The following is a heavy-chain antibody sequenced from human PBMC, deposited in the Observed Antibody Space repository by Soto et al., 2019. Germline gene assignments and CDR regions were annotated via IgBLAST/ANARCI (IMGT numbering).Heavy chain of an antibody. J-gene: IGHJ4*02. CDR2: IFSNDEK. V-gene: IGHV2-26*01. D-gene: IGHD2-15*01. CDR3: ARNPRIGGNVPFDY. Sequence: QVTLKESGPVLVKPTETLTLTCTVSGFSLSNTRMGVSWIRQPPGKALEWLAHIFSNDEKSYSTSLKSRLTIPKDTSKSQVVLTMTNMDPVDTATYYCARNPRIGGNVPFDYWGQGTLVTVSS. CDR1: GFSLSNTRMG.